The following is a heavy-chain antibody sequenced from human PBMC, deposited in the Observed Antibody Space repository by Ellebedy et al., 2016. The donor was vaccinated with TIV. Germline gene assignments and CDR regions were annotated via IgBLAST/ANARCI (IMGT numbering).Heavy chain of an antibody. J-gene: IGHJ5*01. Sequence: PGGSLRLSCEASGFTALNFAMSWVRQAPGKGLAWVSAVGGGDDRTFYADAVKGRFTISRDNSKNTVTLQMQSLRAEDTALYYCAKGHTASFFYLFDSWGQGTLVTVSS. CDR3: AKGHTASFFYLFDS. CDR2: VGGGDDRT. CDR1: GFTALNFA. V-gene: IGHV3-23*01. D-gene: IGHD2-2*02.